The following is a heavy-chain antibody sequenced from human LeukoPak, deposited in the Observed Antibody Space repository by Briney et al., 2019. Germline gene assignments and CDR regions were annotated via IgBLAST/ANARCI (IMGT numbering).Heavy chain of an antibody. Sequence: GGSLRLSCAASGFTVISTYMSLVRQAPGKGLEWVSVISGNGGGTNYADSVKGRFTISRDNSKNTLYLQMNSVRAEDTAVYYCAKGGESERYWGQGTLVTVSS. CDR2: ISGNGGGT. D-gene: IGHD2/OR15-2a*01. J-gene: IGHJ4*02. CDR1: GFTVISTY. CDR3: AKGGESERY. V-gene: IGHV3-23*01.